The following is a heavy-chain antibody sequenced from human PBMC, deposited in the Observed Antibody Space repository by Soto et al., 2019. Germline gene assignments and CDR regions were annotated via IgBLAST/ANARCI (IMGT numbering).Heavy chain of an antibody. CDR2: IYYSGST. CDR1: GGSISSYY. Sequence: PSETLSLTCTVSGGSISSYYWSWIRQPPGKGLEWIGYIYYSGSTNYNPSLKSRVTISVDTSKNQFSLKLSSVTAADTAVYYCARHETESRLDYWGQGTLVTVSS. V-gene: IGHV4-59*08. J-gene: IGHJ4*02. CDR3: ARHETESRLDY.